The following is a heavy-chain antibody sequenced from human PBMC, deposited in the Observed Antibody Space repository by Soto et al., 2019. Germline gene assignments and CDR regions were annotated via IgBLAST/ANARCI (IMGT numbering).Heavy chain of an antibody. V-gene: IGHV2-5*02. Sequence: QITLKESGPTLVKPTQTLTLTCTFSGFSLSTSGVGVGWIRQPPGKALEWLALIYWDDDKRYSPSLKSRLTITKDTSKNQVVRTMTNMDPVDTATYYCAHTTTVTTLYYYYGMDVWGQGTTVTVSS. J-gene: IGHJ6*02. D-gene: IGHD4-17*01. CDR2: IYWDDDK. CDR3: AHTTTVTTLYYYYGMDV. CDR1: GFSLSTSGVG.